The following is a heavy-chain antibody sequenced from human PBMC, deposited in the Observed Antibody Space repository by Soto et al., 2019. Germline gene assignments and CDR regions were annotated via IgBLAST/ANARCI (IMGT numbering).Heavy chain of an antibody. D-gene: IGHD3-10*01. CDR1: GFTFSSYD. J-gene: IGHJ5*02. V-gene: IGHV3-13*01. Sequence: EVQLVESGGGLVQPGGSLRLSCAASGFTFSSYDMHWVRQATGKGLEWVSAIGTAGDTYYPGSVKGRLTISRENAKNSLYLQMNSLRAGDTAVYYCARGRYYGSVSPGDNWFDPWGQGHLVTVSS. CDR3: ARGRYYGSVSPGDNWFDP. CDR2: IGTAGDT.